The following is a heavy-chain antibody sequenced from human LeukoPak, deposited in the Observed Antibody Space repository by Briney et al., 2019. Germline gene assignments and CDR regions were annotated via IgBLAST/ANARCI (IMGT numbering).Heavy chain of an antibody. D-gene: IGHD2-21*02. CDR3: ARGLTQIPRLATGLGH. J-gene: IGHJ4*02. CDR1: GFTFDKYG. CDR2: IWYDGGNK. V-gene: IGHV3-33*08. Sequence: GGSLRLSCAASGFTFDKYGMHWVRQAPGKGLEWVAVIWYDGGNKYYADSVKGRFTISRDNSKNTLYLEMNSLRAEDTAVYYCARGLTQIPRLATGLGHWGQGTLVTVSS.